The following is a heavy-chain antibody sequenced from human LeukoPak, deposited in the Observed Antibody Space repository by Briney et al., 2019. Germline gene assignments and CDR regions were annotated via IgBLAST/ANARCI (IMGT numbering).Heavy chain of an antibody. Sequence: GGSLRLSCAASGFTVSSTYMSWVRQAPGKGLEWVSVIYSGGSTYYADSVEGRFTISRDNSKNTLYLQMNSLRAEDTAVYYCARDLRFGDLNWFDPWGQGTLVTVSS. CDR3: ARDLRFGDLNWFDP. D-gene: IGHD3-10*01. CDR2: IYSGGST. J-gene: IGHJ5*02. CDR1: GFTVSSTY. V-gene: IGHV3-66*01.